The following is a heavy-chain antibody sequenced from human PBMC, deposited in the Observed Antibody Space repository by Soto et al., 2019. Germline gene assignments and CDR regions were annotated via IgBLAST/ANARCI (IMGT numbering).Heavy chain of an antibody. Sequence: PGGSLRLSCAASGFTFSSYGMHWVRQAPGKGLEWVAVISYDGSNKYYADSVKGRFTISRDNSKNTLYLQMNSLRAEDTAVYYCVKDQVGDTHYYYGMDVWGQGTTVTVSS. V-gene: IGHV3-30*18. D-gene: IGHD1-26*01. CDR3: VKDQVGDTHYYYGMDV. J-gene: IGHJ6*02. CDR1: GFTFSSYG. CDR2: ISYDGSNK.